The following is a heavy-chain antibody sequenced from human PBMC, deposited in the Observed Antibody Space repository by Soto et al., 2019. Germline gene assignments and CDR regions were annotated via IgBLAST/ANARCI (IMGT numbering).Heavy chain of an antibody. J-gene: IGHJ4*02. Sequence: ASVKVSCKASGYTFTSYCMHWVRQAPGQGLEWMGIINPSAGSTSCAQKFQGRVTMTRDTSTSTVYMELSSLRSEDTAVYYCARKGGTYDILTGYQYYFDYWGQGTQVTVSS. D-gene: IGHD3-9*01. CDR2: INPSAGST. V-gene: IGHV1-46*03. CDR1: GYTFTSYC. CDR3: ARKGGTYDILTGYQYYFDY.